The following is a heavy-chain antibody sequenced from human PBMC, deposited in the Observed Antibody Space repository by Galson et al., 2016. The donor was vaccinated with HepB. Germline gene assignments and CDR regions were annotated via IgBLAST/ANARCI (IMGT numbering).Heavy chain of an antibody. D-gene: IGHD6-13*01. CDR2: TYYRSKWYN. CDR3: ARDETRYNSSLNYYYYYYMDV. J-gene: IGHJ6*03. V-gene: IGHV6-1*01. Sequence: CDISGDSVSSNSAAWNWIRQSPSRGLEWLGRTYYRSKWYNDYAVSVKSRITINPDTSKNQFSLQLNSVTPEDTAVYYCARDETRYNSSLNYYYYYYMDVWGKGTTVTVSS. CDR1: GDSVSSNSAA.